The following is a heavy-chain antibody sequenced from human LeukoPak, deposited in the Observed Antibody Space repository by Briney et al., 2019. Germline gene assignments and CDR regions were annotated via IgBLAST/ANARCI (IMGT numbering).Heavy chain of an antibody. J-gene: IGHJ4*02. Sequence: SSETLSLTCTVSGGSISSYYWSWIRQPPGKGLEWIGYIYYSGSTNYNPSLKSRVTMSVDTSKNQFSLKLSSVTAADTAVYYCARDTVTNPFDYWGQGTLVTVSS. CDR3: ARDTVTNPFDY. CDR2: IYYSGST. CDR1: GGSISSYY. V-gene: IGHV4-59*12. D-gene: IGHD4-17*01.